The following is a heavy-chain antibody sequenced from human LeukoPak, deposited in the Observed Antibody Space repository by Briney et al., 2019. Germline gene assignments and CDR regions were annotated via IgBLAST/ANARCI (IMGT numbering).Heavy chain of an antibody. D-gene: IGHD6-19*01. CDR2: ISGSGGTT. J-gene: IGHJ4*02. CDR1: GFTFSSYA. V-gene: IGHV3-23*01. Sequence: QPGGSLRLSCAVSGFTFSSYAMSWVRQAPGKGLEWVSGISGSGGTTYYADSVKGRLTISRDNSKNTLYLQMDSLRADDTAVYYCAKGRTGGWPFDYWSQGTLVTVSS. CDR3: AKGRTGGWPFDY.